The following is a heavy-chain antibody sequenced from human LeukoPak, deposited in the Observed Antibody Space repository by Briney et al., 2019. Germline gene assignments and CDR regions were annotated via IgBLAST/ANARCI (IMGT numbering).Heavy chain of an antibody. Sequence: GGSLRLSCAASGFIFSDHYMDWVRQAPGKGLEWVGRTRNKANRYTTEYAAAVKGRFTISIDDSMNSLYLQMNSLKTEDTAVYYCARGRSSSWYYFDYWGQGTLVTVSS. D-gene: IGHD6-13*01. CDR2: TRNKANRYTT. V-gene: IGHV3-72*01. J-gene: IGHJ4*02. CDR3: ARGRSSSWYYFDY. CDR1: GFIFSDHY.